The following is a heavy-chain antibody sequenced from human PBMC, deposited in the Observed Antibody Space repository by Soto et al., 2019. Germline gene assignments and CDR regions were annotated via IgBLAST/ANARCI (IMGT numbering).Heavy chain of an antibody. CDR1: GFTFSSYG. D-gene: IGHD5-12*01. CDR2: IWYDGSNK. CDR3: AREYGYDLTLVFDI. Sequence: SLRLSCAASGFTFSSYGMHWVRQAPGKGLEWVAVIWYDGSNKYYADSVKGRFTISRDNSKNTLYLQMNSLRAEDTAVYYCAREYGYDLTLVFDIWGQGTMVTVSS. V-gene: IGHV3-33*01. J-gene: IGHJ3*02.